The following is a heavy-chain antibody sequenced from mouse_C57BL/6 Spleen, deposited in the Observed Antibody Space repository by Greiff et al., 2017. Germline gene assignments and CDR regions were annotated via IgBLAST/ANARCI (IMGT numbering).Heavy chain of an antibody. V-gene: IGHV1-42*01. CDR3: ARSGGPYYFDY. D-gene: IGHD3-1*01. CDR1: GYSFTGYY. J-gene: IGHJ2*01. Sequence: EVHLVESGPELVKPGASVKISCKASGYSFTGYYMNWVKQSPEKSLEWIGEINPSTGGTTFNQKFKAKATLTVDKSSSTAYMQLKSLTSEDSAVYYCARSGGPYYFDYWGQGTTLTVSS. CDR2: INPSTGGT.